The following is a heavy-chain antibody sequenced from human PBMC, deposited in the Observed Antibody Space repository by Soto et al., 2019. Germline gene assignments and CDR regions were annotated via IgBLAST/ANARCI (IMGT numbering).Heavy chain of an antibody. CDR1: GGSISSYY. CDR2: IYYSGST. V-gene: IGHV4-59*01. CDR3: ARGQVAGGYSYGLNWFDP. J-gene: IGHJ5*02. Sequence: PSETLSLTCTVSGGSISSYYWSWIRQPPGQGLEWIGYIYYSGSTNYNPSLKSRVTISVDTSKNQFSLKLSSVTAADTAVYYCARGQVAGGYSYGLNWFDPWGQGTLVTVSS. D-gene: IGHD5-18*01.